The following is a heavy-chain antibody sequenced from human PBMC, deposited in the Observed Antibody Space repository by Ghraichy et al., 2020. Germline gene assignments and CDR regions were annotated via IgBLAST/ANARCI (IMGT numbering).Heavy chain of an antibody. V-gene: IGHV4-4*07. CDR2: IYNSGSTTT. Sequence: SETLSLTCTVSGGSISTYYWSWVRQPAGKGLEWIGRIYNSGSTTTSYNPSLKSRVTMSVDTSKNEFSLKLSSVTAADTAVYYCARQRVGGGGVPLEYWGQGTLVTVSS. J-gene: IGHJ4*02. CDR3: ARQRVGGGGVPLEY. D-gene: IGHD2-8*02. CDR1: GGSISTYY.